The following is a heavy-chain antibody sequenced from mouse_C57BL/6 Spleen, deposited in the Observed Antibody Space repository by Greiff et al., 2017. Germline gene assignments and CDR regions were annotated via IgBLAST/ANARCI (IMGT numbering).Heavy chain of an antibody. J-gene: IGHJ2*01. Sequence: QVQLQQPGAELVRPGSSVKLSCKASGYTFTSYWMDWVKQRPGQGLEWIGNIYPSDSETHYNQKFKDKATLTVDKSSSTAYMQLSSLTSEDSAVYYCARKRVTTVVFDYGGQGTTLTVSS. CDR1: GYTFTSYW. V-gene: IGHV1-61*01. D-gene: IGHD1-1*01. CDR2: IYPSDSET. CDR3: ARKRVTTVVFDY.